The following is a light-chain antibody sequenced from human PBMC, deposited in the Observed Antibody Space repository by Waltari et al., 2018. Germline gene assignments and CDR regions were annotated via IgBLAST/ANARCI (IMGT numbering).Light chain of an antibody. CDR1: QAIACSG. CDR2: GAT. CDR3: QQYDGSVVT. Sequence: MARQAIACSGLTSYHQQPDPAPSLRFSGATYRASGIPDRFSVSGSGTDFTLTISRLEPEDSAVYYCQQYDGSVVTFGGGTKVEIK. V-gene: IGKV3-20*01. J-gene: IGKJ4*01.